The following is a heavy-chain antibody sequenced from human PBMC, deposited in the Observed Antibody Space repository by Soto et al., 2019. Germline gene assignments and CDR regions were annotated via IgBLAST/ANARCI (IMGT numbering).Heavy chain of an antibody. CDR1: GGCISSGGYY. Sequence: SETLSLTCTVSGGCISSGGYYWSWIRQHPGKGLEWIGYIYYSGSTYYNPSLKSRVTISVDTSKNQFSLKLSSVTAADTAVYYCARHKKDGGQWLEYHYFDYWGQGTLVTVPQ. V-gene: IGHV4-31*03. CDR2: IYYSGST. D-gene: IGHD6-19*01. CDR3: ARHKKDGGQWLEYHYFDY. J-gene: IGHJ4*02.